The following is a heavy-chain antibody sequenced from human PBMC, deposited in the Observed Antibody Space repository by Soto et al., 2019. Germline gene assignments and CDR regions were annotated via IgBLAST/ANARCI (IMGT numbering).Heavy chain of an antibody. D-gene: IGHD6-6*01. V-gene: IGHV3-33*01. CDR3: ARDRRRSFDY. CDR2: IWYDGSNK. CDR1: GFTFSSYG. J-gene: IGHJ4*02. Sequence: QVQLVESGGGVVQPGRSLRLSCAASGFTFSSYGMHWVRQAPGKGLEWVAVIWYDGSNKYYADSVKGRFTISRDNSKNTLYLQMISLRAEDTAVYYCARDRRRSFDYWGQGTLVTVSS.